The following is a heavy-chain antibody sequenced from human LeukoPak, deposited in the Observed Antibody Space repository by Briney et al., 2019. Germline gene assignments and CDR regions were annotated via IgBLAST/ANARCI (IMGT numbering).Heavy chain of an antibody. CDR2: IYYSGST. J-gene: IGHJ4*02. CDR3: ARDRGRLGEGVDY. D-gene: IGHD3-16*01. CDR1: GGSISSGGYY. Sequence: PSETLSLTCTVSGGSISSGGYYWSWIRQHPGKGLEWIGYIYYSGSTYYNPSLKSRVTISVDTSKNQFSLKLSSVTAADTAVYYCARDRGRLGEGVDYWGQGTLVTVSS. V-gene: IGHV4-31*03.